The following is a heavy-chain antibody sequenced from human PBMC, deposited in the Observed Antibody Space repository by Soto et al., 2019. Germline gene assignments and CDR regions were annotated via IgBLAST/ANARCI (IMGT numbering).Heavy chain of an antibody. CDR1: GYTFTGYY. V-gene: IGHV1-2*04. CDR3: AKDLREMATNTPDY. Sequence: ASVKVSCKASGYTFTGYYMHWVRQAPGQGLEWMGWINPNSGGTNYAQKFQGWVTMTRDTSISTAYMELSGLRGEDTAVYYCAKDLREMATNTPDYWGQGTLVTVSS. CDR2: INPNSGGT. D-gene: IGHD5-12*01. J-gene: IGHJ4*02.